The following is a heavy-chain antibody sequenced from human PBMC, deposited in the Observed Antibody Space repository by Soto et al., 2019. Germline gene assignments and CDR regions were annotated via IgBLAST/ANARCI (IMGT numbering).Heavy chain of an antibody. CDR1: GFSFSSYS. J-gene: IGHJ3*02. CDR2: ISSSSSYR. D-gene: IGHD3-10*01. Sequence: GGSLRLSCAASGFSFSSYSMNWVRQAPGKGLEWVSSISSSSSYRYNADSVKGRFTISRDNPKNSLYLQMNSLRAEDTAVYYCARNGVGDAFDIWGQGTMVTVSS. CDR3: ARNGVGDAFDI. V-gene: IGHV3-21*01.